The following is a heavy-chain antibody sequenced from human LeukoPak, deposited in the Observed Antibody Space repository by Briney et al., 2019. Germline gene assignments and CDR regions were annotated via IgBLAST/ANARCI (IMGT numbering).Heavy chain of an antibody. CDR1: GYTFTSYD. D-gene: IGHD1-14*01. J-gene: IGHJ4*02. CDR3: ARDQPGLYYFDY. V-gene: IGHV1-8*01. CDR2: MNPNSGNT. Sequence: ASVKVSCKASGYTFTSYDINWVRQATGQGLEWMGWMNPNSGNTGYAQKFQGRVTITTDESTSTAYMELSSLRSEDTAVYYCARDQPGLYYFDYWGQGTLVTVSS.